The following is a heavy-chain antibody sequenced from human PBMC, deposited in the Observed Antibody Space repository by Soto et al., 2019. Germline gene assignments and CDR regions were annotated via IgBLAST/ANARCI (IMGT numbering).Heavy chain of an antibody. V-gene: IGHV1-18*01. D-gene: IGHD1-1*01. Sequence: QVHLVQSGAEVKKPGASVKVSCKGSGYAFTTYGITWVRQAPGQVREWIGWISAHNGNTNYAQKLQGRVTVTRDTSTSTAYMELRSLRSDDTSVYYCARGRYGDYWGQGALVTVSS. J-gene: IGHJ4*02. CDR1: GYAFTTYG. CDR2: ISAHNGNT. CDR3: ARGRYGDY.